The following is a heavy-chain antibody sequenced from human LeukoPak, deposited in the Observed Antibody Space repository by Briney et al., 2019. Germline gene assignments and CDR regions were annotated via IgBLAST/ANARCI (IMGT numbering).Heavy chain of an antibody. D-gene: IGHD2-8*01. V-gene: IGHV1-8*01. CDR1: GYTLTELS. Sequence: ASVKVSCKVAGYTLTELSMHWVRQATGQGLEWMGWMNPNSGNTGYAQKFQGRVTMTRSTSISTAYMELSSLRFEDTAVYFCTRSVRNGHFDYWGQGTLVTVSS. CDR2: MNPNSGNT. CDR3: TRSVRNGHFDY. J-gene: IGHJ4*02.